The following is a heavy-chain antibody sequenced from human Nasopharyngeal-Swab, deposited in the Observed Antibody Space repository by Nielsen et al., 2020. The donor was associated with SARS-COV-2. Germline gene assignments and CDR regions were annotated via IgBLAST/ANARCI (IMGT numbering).Heavy chain of an antibody. CDR1: GFTFSNAW. V-gene: IGHV3-15*01. J-gene: IGHJ4*02. CDR2: IKSKTDGGTT. CDR3: TTGGRWELRPIDY. D-gene: IGHD1-26*01. Sequence: GASLQISCAASGFTFSNAWMSWVRQAPGKGLEWVGRIKSKTDGGTTDYAAPVKGRFTISRDDSKNTLYLQMNSLKTEDTAVYYCTTGGRWELRPIDYWGQGTLVTVS.